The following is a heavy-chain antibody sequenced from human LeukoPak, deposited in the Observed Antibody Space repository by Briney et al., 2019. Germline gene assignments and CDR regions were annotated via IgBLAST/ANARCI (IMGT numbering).Heavy chain of an antibody. CDR1: GFTFSSYW. Sequence: PGGSLRLSCAASGFTFSSYWMYWVRQAPGKGLLWVSRINSDGSSTSYADSVKGRFTISRDNAKNTLYLQMNSLGAEDTAVYYCARDSGGYYYVGFDYWGQGTLVTVSS. CDR2: INSDGSST. CDR3: ARDSGGYYYVGFDY. D-gene: IGHD3-22*01. V-gene: IGHV3-74*01. J-gene: IGHJ4*02.